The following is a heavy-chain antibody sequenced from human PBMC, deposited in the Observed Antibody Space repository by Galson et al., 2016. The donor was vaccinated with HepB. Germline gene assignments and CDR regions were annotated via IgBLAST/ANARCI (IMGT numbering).Heavy chain of an antibody. CDR2: IYHSGAT. CDR1: GGSISRSNW. Sequence: SETLSLTCAVSGGSISRSNWRSWVRQIPGKGLEWIGQIYHSGATNYNPSLKSRVTISVDKSNNQFSLNLRSVTAADTAVYYGASYYDNDYWYFDLWGRGTLVTVSS. V-gene: IGHV4-4*02. J-gene: IGHJ2*01. CDR3: ASYYDNDYWYFDL. D-gene: IGHD3-22*01.